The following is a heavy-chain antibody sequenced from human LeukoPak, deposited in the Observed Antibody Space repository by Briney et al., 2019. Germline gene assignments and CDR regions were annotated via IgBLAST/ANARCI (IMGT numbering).Heavy chain of an antibody. CDR3: AREVVDYYDSSGSGAFDI. V-gene: IGHV3-21*01. D-gene: IGHD3-22*01. CDR2: ISSSSSYI. J-gene: IGHJ3*02. CDR1: GFTFSSYS. Sequence: GGSLRLSCAASGFTFSSYSMNWVRQAPGKGLEWVSSISSSSSYIYYADSVKGRFTISRDNAKNSLYLQMNSLRAEDTAVYYCAREVVDYYDSSGSGAFDIWGQGTMVTVSS.